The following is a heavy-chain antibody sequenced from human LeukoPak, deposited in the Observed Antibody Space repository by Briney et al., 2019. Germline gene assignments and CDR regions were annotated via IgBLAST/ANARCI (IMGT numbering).Heavy chain of an antibody. CDR3: AKRGTVTSNFEY. CDR1: GFTFTSHG. Sequence: GGSLRLSCAASGFTFTSHGMHWVRQAPGKGLEWVAFIQNDGSYKNYADSVKGRFIISRDNYKNTLYLQMNSLRTEDTADYYCAKRGTVTSNFEYWGQGTLVTVSS. J-gene: IGHJ4*02. V-gene: IGHV3-30*02. D-gene: IGHD4-17*01. CDR2: IQNDGSYK.